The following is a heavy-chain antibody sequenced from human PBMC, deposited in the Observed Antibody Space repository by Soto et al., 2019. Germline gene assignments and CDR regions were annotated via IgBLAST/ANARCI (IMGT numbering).Heavy chain of an antibody. D-gene: IGHD3-22*01. Sequence: GGSLRLSCGASRLTFSSYAMHWVRQAPGKGLEWVSGISWNSGSIGYADSVKGRFTISRDNSKNTLYLQMNSLRAEDTAVYYCASTYYYDSSGLLLAAFDIWGQGTMVTVSS. CDR2: ISWNSGSI. CDR3: ASTYYYDSSGLLLAAFDI. V-gene: IGHV3-23*01. J-gene: IGHJ3*02. CDR1: RLTFSSYA.